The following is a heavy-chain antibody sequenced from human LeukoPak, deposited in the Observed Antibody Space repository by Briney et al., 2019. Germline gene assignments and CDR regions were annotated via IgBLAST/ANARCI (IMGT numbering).Heavy chain of an antibody. D-gene: IGHD2-2*01. V-gene: IGHV4-59*01. CDR1: GGSISSYY. J-gene: IGHJ5*02. CDR3: AREVPAADNWFDP. Sequence: KPSETLSLTCAVSGGSISSYYWSWIRQPPGKGLEWIGYIYYSGSTNYNPSLKSRVTISVDTSKNQFSLKLSSVPAADTAVYSCAREVPAADNWFDPWRQGTLVTVSP. CDR2: IYYSGST.